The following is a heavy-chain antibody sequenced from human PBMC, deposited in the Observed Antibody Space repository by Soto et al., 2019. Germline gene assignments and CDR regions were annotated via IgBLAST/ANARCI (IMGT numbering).Heavy chain of an antibody. CDR1: GGSVSSCNW. Sequence: SETLSLTCAVSGGSVSSCNWGSWVRQPPGRGLEWIGEIYHSGATNYHPSLKSRVTISVDNSKNQFSLKLSSVTAADTAVYYCARLTGSPDWGQGTLVTVSS. V-gene: IGHV4-4*02. CDR3: ARLTGSPD. J-gene: IGHJ4*02. CDR2: IYHSGAT. D-gene: IGHD3-9*01.